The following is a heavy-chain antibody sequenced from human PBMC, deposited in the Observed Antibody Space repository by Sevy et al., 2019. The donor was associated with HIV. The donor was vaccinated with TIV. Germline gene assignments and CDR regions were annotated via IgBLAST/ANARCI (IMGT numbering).Heavy chain of an antibody. CDR3: ARDHVKDGDLGDYYYFAMDV. V-gene: IGHV3-23*01. Sequence: GGSLRLSCAASGFTFSNYAMSWVRQAPGKGLEWVSGISDSAYNTYYADSVKGRFTISRDNSKNSLYLQMSGLRAEDTAVYYCARDHVKDGDLGDYYYFAMDVWGPGTTVTVSS. D-gene: IGHD4-17*01. CDR1: GFTFSNYA. CDR2: ISDSAYNT. J-gene: IGHJ6*02.